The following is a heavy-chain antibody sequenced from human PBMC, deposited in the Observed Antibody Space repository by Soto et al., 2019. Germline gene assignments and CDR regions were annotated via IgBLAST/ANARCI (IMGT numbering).Heavy chain of an antibody. CDR1: GFTFSSYS. J-gene: IGHJ3*02. D-gene: IGHD3-22*01. V-gene: IGHV3-21*01. CDR3: ASDSSGYYATAAFDI. CDR2: ISSSSSYI. Sequence: PGGSLRLSCAASGFTFSSYSMNWVRQAPGKGLEWVSSISSSSSYIYYADAVKGRFTISRDNAKNSLYLQMNSLRAEDTAVYYCASDSSGYYATAAFDIWGQGTMVTVSS.